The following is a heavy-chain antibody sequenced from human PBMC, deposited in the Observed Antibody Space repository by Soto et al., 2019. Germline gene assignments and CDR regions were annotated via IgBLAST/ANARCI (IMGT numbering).Heavy chain of an antibody. Sequence: GASVKVSCKASGYTLTNYGVTWVRQAPGQGLEWLGRVTPYKADTNSAQNLQGRVTMATDTSTSTAYMELRSLRSDDTAVYYCARDGQYYGDYGYYWGQGTLVTSPQ. CDR2: VTPYKADT. CDR3: ARDGQYYGDYGYY. V-gene: IGHV1-18*04. J-gene: IGHJ4*02. CDR1: GYTLTNYG. D-gene: IGHD4-17*01.